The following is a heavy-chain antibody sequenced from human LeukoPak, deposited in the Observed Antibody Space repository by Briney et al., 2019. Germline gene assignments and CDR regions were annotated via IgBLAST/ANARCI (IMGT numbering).Heavy chain of an antibody. CDR1: GYTFTGYY. Sequence: ASVKVSCKASGYTFTGYYMHWVRQATGQGLEWMGWMNPNSGNTGYAQKFQGRVTMTRNTSISTAYMELSSLRSEDTAVYYCARGAGYCTNGVCYYYGMDVWGQGTTVTVSS. V-gene: IGHV1-8*02. CDR2: MNPNSGNT. D-gene: IGHD2-8*01. J-gene: IGHJ6*02. CDR3: ARGAGYCTNGVCYYYGMDV.